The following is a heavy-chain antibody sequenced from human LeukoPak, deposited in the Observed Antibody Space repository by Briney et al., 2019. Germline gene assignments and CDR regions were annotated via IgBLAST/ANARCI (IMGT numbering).Heavy chain of an antibody. CDR1: GGSIIGSY. J-gene: IGHJ4*02. V-gene: IGHV4-59*01. D-gene: IGHD3-22*01. CDR2: IYNTVDV. Sequence: SETLSLTCTVSGGSIIGSYWTWIRQSPGKSLEYIGYIYNTVDVNYSPSLKSRVTISIDMSGNQFSLRLNSVTAADTALYYCARSRYYDSTGYNLTYYFDSWGQGALVTVSS. CDR3: ARSRYYDSTGYNLTYYFDS.